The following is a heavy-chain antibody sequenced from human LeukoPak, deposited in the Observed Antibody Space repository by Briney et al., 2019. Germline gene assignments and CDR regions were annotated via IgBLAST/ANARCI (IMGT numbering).Heavy chain of an antibody. J-gene: IGHJ4*02. CDR3: ARAYCSGGSCYSERFDY. CDR2: INTDTGNP. Sequence: GASVNVSCKGSGYKFISYAMNWVRQAPGQGPEWMGWINTDTGNPTYARGFTGQYVFSVDTSVTTAYLQINSLRTEDTAVYYCARAYCSGGSCYSERFDYWGQGTLVTVSS. V-gene: IGHV7-4-1*02. D-gene: IGHD2-15*01. CDR1: GYKFISYA.